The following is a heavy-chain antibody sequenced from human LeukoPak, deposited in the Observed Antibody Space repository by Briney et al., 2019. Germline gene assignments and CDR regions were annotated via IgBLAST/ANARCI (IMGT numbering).Heavy chain of an antibody. CDR1: GYTFTSYG. D-gene: IGHD3-9*01. V-gene: IGHV1-18*01. J-gene: IGHJ5*02. CDR2: ISAYNGNT. CDR3: ARRSTSTIFSSWFDP. Sequence: ASVKVSCKASGYTFTSYGISWVRQAPGQGLEWMGWISAYNGNTHYAQKLQGRVTMTTDTSTSTVYMELRSLRSDDTAVYYCARRSTSTIFSSWFDPWGQGTLVTVSS.